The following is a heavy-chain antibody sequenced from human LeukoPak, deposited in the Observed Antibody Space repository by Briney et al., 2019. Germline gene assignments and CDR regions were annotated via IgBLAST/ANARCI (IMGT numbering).Heavy chain of an antibody. D-gene: IGHD1-26*01. Sequence: PGGSLRLSCAASGFIFSNNVMHWVRQAPGKGLEWVSSISSSSRYIYYADSVKGRFTISRDNAKNSLYLQMNSLRAEDTAVYYCARDLSGSPNRHFDYWGQGTLVTVSS. CDR1: GFIFSNNV. CDR2: ISSSSRYI. J-gene: IGHJ4*02. CDR3: ARDLSGSPNRHFDY. V-gene: IGHV3-21*01.